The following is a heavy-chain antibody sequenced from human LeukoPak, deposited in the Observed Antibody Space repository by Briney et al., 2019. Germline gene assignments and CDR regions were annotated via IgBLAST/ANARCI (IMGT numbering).Heavy chain of an antibody. CDR2: IYDSGST. Sequence: PSETLSLTCTVSGGSISSSSYYWGWIRQPPGKGLEWIGHIYDSGSTNYNPSLKSRVIISVHTSKNQFSLNLSSVTAADTAVYYCARLQTSGATARWFDPWGQGTLVTVSS. CDR1: GGSISSSSYY. V-gene: IGHV4-61*05. J-gene: IGHJ5*02. D-gene: IGHD1-26*01. CDR3: ARLQTSGATARWFDP.